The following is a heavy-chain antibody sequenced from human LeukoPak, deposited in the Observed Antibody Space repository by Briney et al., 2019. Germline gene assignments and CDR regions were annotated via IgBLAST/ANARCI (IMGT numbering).Heavy chain of an antibody. CDR3: ARRYTASPGERFDY. V-gene: IGHV4-59*08. Sequence: SETLSLTCTVSGGSISSFYWTWIRQPPGKGLEWIGYIYSSGNTNYNPSLNSRVTISLDTSKNQFSLMLRSLTAADTAVYYCARRYTASPGERFDYWGQGTLVTVSS. CDR2: IYSSGNT. J-gene: IGHJ4*02. CDR1: GGSISSFY. D-gene: IGHD2-2*02.